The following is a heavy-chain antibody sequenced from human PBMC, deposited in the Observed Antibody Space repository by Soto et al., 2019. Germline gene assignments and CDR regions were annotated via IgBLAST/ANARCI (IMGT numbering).Heavy chain of an antibody. CDR3: AHSRGGIAALYYYYYYMDV. CDR2: IYWDDDK. V-gene: IGHV2-5*02. D-gene: IGHD6-13*01. J-gene: IGHJ6*03. Sequence: SGPTLVNPTQTLTLTCTFSGFSLSTSGVGVGWIRQPPGKALEWLALIYWDDDKRYSPSLKSRLTITKDTSKNQVVLTMTNMGPVDTATYYCAHSRGGIAALYYYYYYMDVWGKGTTVTVSS. CDR1: GFSLSTSGVG.